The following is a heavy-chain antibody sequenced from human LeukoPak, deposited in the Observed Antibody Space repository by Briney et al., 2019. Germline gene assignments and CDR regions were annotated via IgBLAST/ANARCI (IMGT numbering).Heavy chain of an antibody. CDR2: ISSSGSKI. CDR3: ARGPSVYFDY. Sequence: GGYLRLSCAASGFTFSSYEMNWVRQAPGKGLEWGSYISSSGSKIYYEDYVKGRFTISRDNSKNSLYLQMNSLRAEDTAVYYCARGPSVYFDYWGQGTLVTVSS. CDR1: GFTFSSYE. V-gene: IGHV3-48*03. D-gene: IGHD3-10*01. J-gene: IGHJ4*02.